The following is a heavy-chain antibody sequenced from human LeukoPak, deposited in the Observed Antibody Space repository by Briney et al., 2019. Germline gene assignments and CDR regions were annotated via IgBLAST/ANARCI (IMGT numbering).Heavy chain of an antibody. D-gene: IGHD5-12*01. CDR3: ARGFYGGYDLPGYFDY. CDR2: INPNSGGT. J-gene: IGHJ4*02. V-gene: IGHV1-2*02. CDR1: GYTFTGYY. Sequence: GASVKVSCKASGYTFTGYYMHWVRQAPGQGLEWMGWINPNSGGTNYAQKFQGRVTMTRDTSISTAYMELSRLRSDDTAVYYCARGFYGGYDLPGYFDYWGQGTLVTVSS.